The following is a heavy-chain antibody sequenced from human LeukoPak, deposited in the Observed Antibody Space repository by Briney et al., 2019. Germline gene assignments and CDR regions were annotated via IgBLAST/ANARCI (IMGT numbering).Heavy chain of an antibody. CDR3: ARDLLRVTFDY. V-gene: IGHV3-21*01. Sequence: GGSLRLSCAASGFTFLSYNMNWVRQAPGKGLEWVSSISSASSSYKYYADSVKGRFTISRDNAKNSLYLQMNSLRAEDTAVYYCARDLLRVTFDYWGQGTLVTVSS. D-gene: IGHD2-21*02. CDR1: GFTFLSYN. J-gene: IGHJ4*02. CDR2: ISSASSSYK.